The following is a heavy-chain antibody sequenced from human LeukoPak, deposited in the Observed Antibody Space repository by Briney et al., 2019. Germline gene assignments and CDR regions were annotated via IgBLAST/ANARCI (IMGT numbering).Heavy chain of an antibody. CDR2: IYPGDSDT. V-gene: IGHV5-51*01. D-gene: IGHD3-9*01. CDR3: AIPDSSSFYDILTGYQRY. CDR1: GYSFTSYW. Sequence: GESLKISCKGSGYSFTSYWIGWVRQMPGKGLEWMGIIYPGDSDTRYSPSFQGQVTISADKSISTAYLPWSSLKASDTAMYYCAIPDSSSFYDILTGYQRYWGQGTLVTVSS. J-gene: IGHJ4*02.